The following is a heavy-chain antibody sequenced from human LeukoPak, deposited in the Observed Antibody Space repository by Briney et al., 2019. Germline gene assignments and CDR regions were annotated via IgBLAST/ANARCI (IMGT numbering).Heavy chain of an antibody. CDR3: ARGAGSHYDY. D-gene: IGHD1-26*01. Sequence: GSSVKVSCKASGGTFSRYAISWVRQAPAQGLEWMGRIIPILDIVNYAQKLQGRVTITADKSTNTAYMELSSLRSEDTAVYYCARGAGSHYDYWGQGTLVTVSS. J-gene: IGHJ4*02. V-gene: IGHV1-69*04. CDR2: IIPILDIV. CDR1: GGTFSRYA.